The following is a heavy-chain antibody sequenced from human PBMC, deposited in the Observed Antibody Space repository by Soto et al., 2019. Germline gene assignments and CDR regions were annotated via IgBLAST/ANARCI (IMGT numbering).Heavy chain of an antibody. J-gene: IGHJ4*01. CDR2: ISAYNGNT. Sequence: ASVKVSCKASGYTFTSYGISWVRQAAGQGLEWMGWISAYNGNTNYAQKLQGRVTMTTETSTSTAYMELRSLRSDDTAVYYCARSTVVVPAVRYSRSWYRWYVDYWG. V-gene: IGHV1-18*04. CDR3: ARSTVVVPAVRYSRSWYRWYVDY. CDR1: GYTFTSYG. D-gene: IGHD6-13*01.